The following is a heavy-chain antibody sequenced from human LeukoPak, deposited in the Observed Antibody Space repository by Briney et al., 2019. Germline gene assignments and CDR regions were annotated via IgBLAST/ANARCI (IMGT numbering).Heavy chain of an antibody. Sequence: SETLSLTCAVYGGSFSGYYWSWIRPPPGKGLEWIGEINHSGSTNYNPSLKSRVTISVDTSKNQFSLKLSSVTAADTAVYYCARRRGYSYGSNWFDPWGQGTLVTVSS. D-gene: IGHD5-18*01. V-gene: IGHV4-34*01. CDR3: ARRRGYSYGSNWFDP. CDR1: GGSFSGYY. CDR2: INHSGST. J-gene: IGHJ5*02.